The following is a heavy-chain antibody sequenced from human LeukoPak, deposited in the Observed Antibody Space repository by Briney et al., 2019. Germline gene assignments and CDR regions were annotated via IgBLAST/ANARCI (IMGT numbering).Heavy chain of an antibody. J-gene: IGHJ4*02. V-gene: IGHV3-23*01. CDR3: AKLTGGYCSSTSCYTFDY. CDR1: GFTFSSYA. D-gene: IGHD2-2*02. CDR2: ISGSGGST. Sequence: QPGGSLRLSCAASGFTFSSYAMSWVRQAPGNGLEWVSAISGSGGSTYYADSVKGRFTISRDNSKNSLDLQMNSLSAEDTAVYYCAKLTGGYCSSTSCYTFDYWGQGTLVTVSS.